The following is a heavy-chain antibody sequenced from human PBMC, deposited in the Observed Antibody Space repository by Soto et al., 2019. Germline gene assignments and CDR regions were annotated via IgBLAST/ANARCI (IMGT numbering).Heavy chain of an antibody. J-gene: IGHJ6*02. CDR2: INPNSGGT. Sequence: ASVKVSCKASGYTFTGYYMHWVRQAPGQGLEWMGWINPNSGGTNYAQKFQGWVTMTRDTSSSTAYMELSSLRSEDTAVYYCARPLGIYYYYGMDVWGQGTTVTVSS. D-gene: IGHD7-27*01. V-gene: IGHV1-2*04. CDR1: GYTFTGYY. CDR3: ARPLGIYYYYGMDV.